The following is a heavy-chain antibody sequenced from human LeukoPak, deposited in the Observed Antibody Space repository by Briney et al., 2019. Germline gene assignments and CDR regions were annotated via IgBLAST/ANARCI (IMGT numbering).Heavy chain of an antibody. J-gene: IGHJ5*02. Sequence: ASVKVSCKASGYTFTSYYMHWVGQAPGQGLEGMGWINPHSGGTNYAQKFQGRVTMTRERSISTAYIELSTLRSDDTAVYYCLRVESRSGWFPAGSWGQGPRVTVPS. CDR1: GYTFTSYY. D-gene: IGHD6-19*01. CDR2: INPHSGGT. CDR3: LRVESRSGWFPAGS. V-gene: IGHV1-2*02.